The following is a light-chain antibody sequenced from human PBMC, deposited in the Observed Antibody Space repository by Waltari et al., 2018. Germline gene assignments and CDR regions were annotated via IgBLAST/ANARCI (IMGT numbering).Light chain of an antibody. V-gene: IGKV1-8*01. CDR1: QGISSY. J-gene: IGKJ3*01. Sequence: AIRMTQSPSSFSASTGVRVTITCRASQGISSYLVWYQQKPGNAPKLLIYAASTLQSGVPSRFSGSGSGTDFTLTISCLQSEDFATYYCQQYYSYPLTFGPGTKVDIK. CDR2: AAS. CDR3: QQYYSYPLT.